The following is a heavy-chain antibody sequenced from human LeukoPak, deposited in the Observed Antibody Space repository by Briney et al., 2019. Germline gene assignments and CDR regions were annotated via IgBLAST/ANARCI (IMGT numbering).Heavy chain of an antibody. Sequence: GGSLRLSCAASGFTFSSYNMNWVRQAPGKGLEWVSYISSSSSTIYYADSVKGRFTISRDNAKNSLYLQMNSLRAEDTAVYYCAKDRVIVGADLCDYWGQGTLVTVSS. J-gene: IGHJ4*02. CDR2: ISSSSSTI. CDR1: GFTFSSYN. CDR3: AKDRVIVGADLCDY. D-gene: IGHD1-26*01. V-gene: IGHV3-48*01.